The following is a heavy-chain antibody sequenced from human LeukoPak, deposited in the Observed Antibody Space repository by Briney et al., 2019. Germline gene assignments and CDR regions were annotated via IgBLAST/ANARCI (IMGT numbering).Heavy chain of an antibody. J-gene: IGHJ3*02. V-gene: IGHV3-23*01. D-gene: IGHD3-16*01. CDR2: IIGSGGST. CDR3: AKDVPHPSGPYTTPEAFDI. Sequence: GSLRLSCAASGFTFSSYAMSWVRQAPGQGLEWVSAIIGSGGSTYYADSVKGRFTISRDNSKNTLYLQMNSLRAEDTAAYYCAKDVPHPSGPYTTPEAFDIWGQGTMVTVSS. CDR1: GFTFSSYA.